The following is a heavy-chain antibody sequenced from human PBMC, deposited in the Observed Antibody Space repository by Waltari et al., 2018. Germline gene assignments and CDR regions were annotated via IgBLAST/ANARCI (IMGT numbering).Heavy chain of an antibody. CDR1: GFTLSSYG. V-gene: IGHV3-30*02. CDR2: IRYDGSNK. J-gene: IGHJ4*02. Sequence: QVQLVESGGGVVQPGGSLRLSCAVSGFTLSSYGMHWVRPAPGKWLELVAFIRYDGSNKYYADSVKGRFTISRDNSKNTLYLQMNSLRAEDTAVYYCASIAARVDYWGQGTLVTVSS. CDR3: ASIAARVDY. D-gene: IGHD6-6*01.